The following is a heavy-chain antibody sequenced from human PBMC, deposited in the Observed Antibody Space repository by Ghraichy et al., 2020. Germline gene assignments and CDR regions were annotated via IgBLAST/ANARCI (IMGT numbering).Heavy chain of an antibody. CDR3: AREGDYYCSSTSCYTGALDY. Sequence: LSLTCAASGFTFSDYYMSWIRQAPGKGLEWVSYISSSGSTIYYADSVKGRFTISRDNAKNSLYLQMNSLRAEDTAVYYCAREGDYYCSSTSCYTGALDYWGQGTLVTVSS. CDR2: ISSSGSTI. J-gene: IGHJ4*02. D-gene: IGHD2-2*02. CDR1: GFTFSDYY. V-gene: IGHV3-11*01.